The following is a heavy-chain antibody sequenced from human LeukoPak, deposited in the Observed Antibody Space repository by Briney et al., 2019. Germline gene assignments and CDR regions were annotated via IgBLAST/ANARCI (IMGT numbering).Heavy chain of an antibody. CDR2: IYHSGST. V-gene: IGHV4-61*08. D-gene: IGHD6-19*01. CDR1: GGAVSSGVYS. J-gene: IGHJ2*01. Sequence: SQTLSLTCTVSGGAVSSGVYSWSWIRQPPGKGLEWIGYIYHSGSTSYNPSLKSRVTISVDTSKNQFSLRLTSLTAADTAVYYCARRDSGGYGYFDLWGRGTLVTVSS. CDR3: ARRDSGGYGYFDL.